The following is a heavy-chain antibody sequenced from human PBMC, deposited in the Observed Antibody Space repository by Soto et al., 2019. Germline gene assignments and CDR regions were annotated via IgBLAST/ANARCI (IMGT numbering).Heavy chain of an antibody. Sequence: EVQLVESGGGLVKPGGSLRLSCAASGFTFSSYSMNWVRQAPGKGLEWVSSISSSSSYIYYADSVKGRFTISRDNAKNSLYLQMNSLRAEDTAVYYCAREVGYSYGSWNWDQGTLVTVSS. CDR3: AREVGYSYGSWN. CDR2: ISSSSSYI. CDR1: GFTFSSYS. V-gene: IGHV3-21*01. D-gene: IGHD5-18*01. J-gene: IGHJ1*01.